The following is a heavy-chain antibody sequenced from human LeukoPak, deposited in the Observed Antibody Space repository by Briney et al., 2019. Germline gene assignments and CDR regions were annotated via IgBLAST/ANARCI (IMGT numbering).Heavy chain of an antibody. V-gene: IGHV1-18*04. CDR2: ISAYNGNT. J-gene: IGHJ4*02. Sequence: GASVKVSCKASGYTFTSYGISWVRQPPGQGLEWMGWISAYNGNTNYAQKLQDRVTMTTDTSTNTAYMELGRLRSDDTAVYYCARRRYSYGDPFDYWGQGTLVTVSS. D-gene: IGHD5-18*01. CDR3: ARRRYSYGDPFDY. CDR1: GYTFTSYG.